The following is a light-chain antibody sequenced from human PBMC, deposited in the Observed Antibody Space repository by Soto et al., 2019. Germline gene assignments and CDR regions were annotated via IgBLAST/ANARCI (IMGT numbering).Light chain of an antibody. CDR3: QQSYSTLGT. V-gene: IGKV1-39*01. J-gene: IGKJ1*01. CDR1: QSISSY. Sequence: DIQMTQSPSSLSASVGDRVTITCXASQSISSYLNWYQQKPGKAPKLLIYAASSLQSGVPSRFSGSGSGTDFTLTISSLQPEDFATYYCQQSYSTLGTFGQGTKVDI. CDR2: AAS.